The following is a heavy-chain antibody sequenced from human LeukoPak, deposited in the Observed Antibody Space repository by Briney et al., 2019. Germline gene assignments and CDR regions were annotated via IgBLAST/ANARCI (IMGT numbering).Heavy chain of an antibody. J-gene: IGHJ6*02. CDR3: ARELYYYDSSGYYRDYYYYGMDV. CDR1: GFTFSNFV. V-gene: IGHV3-64*04. D-gene: IGHD3-22*01. CDR2: ISTDGSQ. Sequence: PGGSLRLSCSTSGFTFSNFVMQWVRQTPGKGLEYVSVISTDGSQYYPDSVKGRFTISRDNSKNTLYLQMNSLRAEDTAVCYCARELYYYDSSGYYRDYYYYGMDVWGQGTTVTVSS.